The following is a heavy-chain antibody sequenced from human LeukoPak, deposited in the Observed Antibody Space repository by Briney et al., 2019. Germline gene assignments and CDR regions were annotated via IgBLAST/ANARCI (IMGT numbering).Heavy chain of an antibody. D-gene: IGHD6-19*01. J-gene: IGHJ4*02. Sequence: PGGSLRLSGAASGFTFSSYWMSWVRQAPGKGLEWVANIKQDGSEKYYVDSVKGRFTISRDNAKNSLYLQMNSLRAEDTAVYYCARDHWPSTTAIAVAGGAVDYWGQGTLVTVSS. V-gene: IGHV3-7*01. CDR2: IKQDGSEK. CDR3: ARDHWPSTTAIAVAGGAVDY. CDR1: GFTFSSYW.